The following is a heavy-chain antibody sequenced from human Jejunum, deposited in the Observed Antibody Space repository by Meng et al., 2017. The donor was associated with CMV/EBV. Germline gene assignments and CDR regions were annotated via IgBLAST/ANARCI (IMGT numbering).Heavy chain of an antibody. V-gene: IGHV3-48*03. J-gene: IGHJ6*02. D-gene: IGHD2-8*01. Sequence: FSSSEMNWVRHAPGKVLEWLSHIDSSGSTTSYTDSVKGRFTISRDNAKNSLYLQMNILRAQDTALYYCATEPAVYAPPDSYGMDVWGQGTTVTVSS. CDR1: FSSSE. CDR3: ATEPAVYAPPDSYGMDV. CDR2: IDSSGSTT.